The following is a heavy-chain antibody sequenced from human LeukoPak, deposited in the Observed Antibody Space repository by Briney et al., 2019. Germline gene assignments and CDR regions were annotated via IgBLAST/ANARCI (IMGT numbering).Heavy chain of an antibody. CDR3: ASYSGYAQ. CDR2: MNPNSGNT. D-gene: IGHD5-12*01. V-gene: IGHV1-8*03. J-gene: IGHJ4*02. CDR1: GYTFSSYD. Sequence: ASVKVSCKASGYTFSSYDVNWVRQATGQGLEWMGWMNPNSGNTGYAQKFQGRVTITRNTSITTAYMELSGLTSEDTAVYYCASYSGYAQWGQGTLVTVSS.